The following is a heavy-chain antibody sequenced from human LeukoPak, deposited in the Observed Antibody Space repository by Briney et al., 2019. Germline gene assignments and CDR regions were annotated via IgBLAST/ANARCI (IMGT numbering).Heavy chain of an antibody. CDR1: GGSFSGYY. CDR3: AREGETGTTG. J-gene: IGHJ4*02. V-gene: IGHV4-4*07. CDR2: IYTSGST. Sequence: PSETLSLTCAVYGGSFSGYYWSRIRQPAGKGLEWIGRIYTSGSTNYNPSLKSRVTMSVDTSKNQFSLKLSSVTAADTAVYYCAREGETGTTGWGQGTLVSVSS. D-gene: IGHD1-1*01.